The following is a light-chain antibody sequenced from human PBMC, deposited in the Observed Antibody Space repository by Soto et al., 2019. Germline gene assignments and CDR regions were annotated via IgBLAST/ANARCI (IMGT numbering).Light chain of an antibody. Sequence: QSVLTQPASVSGSPGQSITISCTGTSSDVGSYNLVSWYQQHPGKAPKVMIYEVSKRPSGVSNRFSGSKSGNTASLTISGLQPEDEADYYCCSYAGSSPWVFGGGTKLTVL. V-gene: IGLV2-23*02. CDR1: SSDVGSYNL. CDR2: EVS. J-gene: IGLJ3*02. CDR3: CSYAGSSPWV.